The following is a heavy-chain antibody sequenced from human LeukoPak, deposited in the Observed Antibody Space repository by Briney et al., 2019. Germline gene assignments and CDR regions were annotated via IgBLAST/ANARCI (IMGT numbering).Heavy chain of an antibody. CDR3: ARDALYGSGSYYPSMDV. Sequence: ASVKVSCKASGYTFTGYYMHWVRQAPGQGLEWKGWINPNSGGTNYAQKFQGRVTMTRDTSISTAYMELRSLRSDDTAVYYCARDALYGSGSYYPSMDVWGKGTTVTVSS. D-gene: IGHD3-10*01. V-gene: IGHV1-2*02. CDR1: GYTFTGYY. CDR2: INPNSGGT. J-gene: IGHJ6*04.